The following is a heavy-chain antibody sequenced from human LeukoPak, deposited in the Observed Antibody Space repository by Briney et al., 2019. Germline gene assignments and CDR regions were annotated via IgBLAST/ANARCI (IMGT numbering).Heavy chain of an antibody. Sequence: GGSLRLSCAASGFTFSSYSMNWVRQAPGKGLEWVSSISSSSSYIYYADSVKGRFTISGDNAKNSLYLQMNSLRAEDTAVYYCARGKWELSSHDAFDIWGQGTMVTVSS. V-gene: IGHV3-21*01. CDR3: ARGKWELSSHDAFDI. D-gene: IGHD1-26*01. CDR2: ISSSSSYI. J-gene: IGHJ3*02. CDR1: GFTFSSYS.